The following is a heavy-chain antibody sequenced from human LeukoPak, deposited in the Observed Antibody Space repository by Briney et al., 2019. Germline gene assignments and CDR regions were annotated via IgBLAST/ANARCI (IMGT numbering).Heavy chain of an antibody. Sequence: GGSLRLSCAASGFTFSSYSMNWVRQAPGKGLEWVSTISSSSYIYYADLVKGRFTISRDNAKNSLYLQMNSLRAEDTAVYYCAREGVGYCSGGSCYSPTFDYWGQGTLVTVSS. D-gene: IGHD2-15*01. J-gene: IGHJ4*02. CDR3: AREGVGYCSGGSCYSPTFDY. CDR1: GFTFSSYS. CDR2: ISSSSYI. V-gene: IGHV3-21*01.